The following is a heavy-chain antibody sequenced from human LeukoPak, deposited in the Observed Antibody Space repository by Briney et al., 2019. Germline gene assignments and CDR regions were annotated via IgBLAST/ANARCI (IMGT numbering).Heavy chain of an antibody. V-gene: IGHV3-23*01. CDR1: GFTFSSYA. D-gene: IGHD3-22*01. J-gene: IGHJ4*02. Sequence: GGSLRLSCAASGFTFSSYAMSWVRQAPGKGLEWVSTISGSGSSTYYADSVKGRFTISRDNSKDTLFLQINSLRAEDTAVYYCAKDRDASYYYDSSAYGHWGQGTLVTVSS. CDR3: AKDRDASYYYDSSAYGH. CDR2: ISGSGSST.